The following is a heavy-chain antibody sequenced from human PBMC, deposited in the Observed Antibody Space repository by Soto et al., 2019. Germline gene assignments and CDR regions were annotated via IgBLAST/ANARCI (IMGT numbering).Heavy chain of an antibody. J-gene: IGHJ6*03. CDR3: ARDEVTNFDEYYMDV. CDR2: IYYSGST. D-gene: IGHD3-3*01. Sequence: SETLSLTCTVSGGSISSSSYYWSWMRQQPGKGLEWIGYIYYSGSTYYNPSLKSRVTISVDTSKNQFSLKLSSVTAADTAVYYCARDEVTNFDEYYMDVWGKGTTVTVSS. V-gene: IGHV4-31*03. CDR1: GGSISSSSYY.